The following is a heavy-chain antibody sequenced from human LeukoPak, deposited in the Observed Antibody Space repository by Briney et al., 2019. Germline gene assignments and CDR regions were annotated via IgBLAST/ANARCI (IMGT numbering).Heavy chain of an antibody. CDR3: ARGERGLLSNPLFDY. J-gene: IGHJ4*02. CDR2: ISGSGGST. CDR1: GFTFSSYA. D-gene: IGHD1-26*01. Sequence: PGGSLRLSCAASGFTFSSYAMSWVRQAPGKGLEWVSAISGSGGSTYYADSVEGRFTISRDNSKNTLYLQMDSLRAEDTAVYYCARGERGLLSNPLFDYWGQGTLVTVSS. V-gene: IGHV3-23*01.